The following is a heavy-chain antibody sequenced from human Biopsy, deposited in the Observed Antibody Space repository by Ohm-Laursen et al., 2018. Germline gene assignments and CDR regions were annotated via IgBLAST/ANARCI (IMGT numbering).Heavy chain of an antibody. CDR2: ISYTGGI. J-gene: IGHJ4*02. Sequence: GTLSLTCSVSGGSISGYRWSWIRKSPGKGLEWLAYISYTGGITSNPSLNGRATMSLDTSKNQFSLRLIYVTAADTAVYYCARMPHFDYWGQGILVTVSS. V-gene: IGHV4-59*01. D-gene: IGHD2-2*01. CDR1: GGSISGYR. CDR3: ARMPHFDY.